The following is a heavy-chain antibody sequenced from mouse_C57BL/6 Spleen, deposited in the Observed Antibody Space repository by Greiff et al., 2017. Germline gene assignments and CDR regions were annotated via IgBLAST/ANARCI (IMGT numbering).Heavy chain of an antibody. V-gene: IGHV1-64*01. D-gene: IGHD2-12*01. CDR2: IHPNSGST. Sequence: VQLQQPGAELVKPGASVKLSCKASGYTFTSYWMHWVKQRPGQGLEWIGMIHPNSGSTNYNEKFKSKAPLTVDKSSSTAYMQLSSLTSEDSAVYYCAKDYCSYFDYWGQGTTLTVSS. CDR1: GYTFTSYW. J-gene: IGHJ2*01. CDR3: AKDYCSYFDY.